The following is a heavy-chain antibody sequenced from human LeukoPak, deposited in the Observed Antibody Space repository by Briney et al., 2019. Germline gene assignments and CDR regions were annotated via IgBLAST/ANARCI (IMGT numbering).Heavy chain of an antibody. J-gene: IGHJ5*02. CDR2: IYYSGST. CDR3: ARRITMVRGVLTGIWFDP. Sequence: SETLSLTCTVSGGSISSSSYYWGWIRQPPGKGLEWIGYIYYSGSTNYNPSLKSRVTISVDTSKNQFSLKLSSVTAADTAVYYCARRITMVRGVLTGIWFDPWGQGTLVTVSS. D-gene: IGHD3-10*01. CDR1: GGSISSSSYY. V-gene: IGHV4-61*05.